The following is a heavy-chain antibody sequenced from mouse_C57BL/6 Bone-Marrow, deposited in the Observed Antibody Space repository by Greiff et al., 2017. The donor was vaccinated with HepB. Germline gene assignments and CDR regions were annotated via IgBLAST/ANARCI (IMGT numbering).Heavy chain of an antibody. CDR1: GFNFNSYY. CDR3: ARHTGVAWYWSVDV. J-gene: IGHJ1*03. Sequence: EVQLQQPVAELVRPGASVKLSCTASGFNFNSYYMHWVKQRPEQGLEWIGRIDPSNGNTNYNPKFKGKSTMAADTSSNTAYMPLSSLTSEYTAVYYCARHTGVAWYWSVDVWGTGTTVTVSS. CDR2: IDPSNGNT. D-gene: IGHD1-1*01. V-gene: IGHV14-3*01.